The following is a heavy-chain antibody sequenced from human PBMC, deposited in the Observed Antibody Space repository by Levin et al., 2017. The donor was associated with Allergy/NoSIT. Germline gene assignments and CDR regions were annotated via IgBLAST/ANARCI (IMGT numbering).Heavy chain of an antibody. Sequence: GGSLRLSCAASGFTFSSYAMHWVRQAPGKGLEWVAVISYDGSNKYYADSVKGRFTISRDNSKNTLYLQMNSLRAEDTAVYYCAREGHDYGDYGGGATSFDYWGQGTLVTVSS. CDR2: ISYDGSNK. D-gene: IGHD4-17*01. V-gene: IGHV3-30-3*01. CDR3: AREGHDYGDYGGGATSFDY. J-gene: IGHJ4*02. CDR1: GFTFSSYA.